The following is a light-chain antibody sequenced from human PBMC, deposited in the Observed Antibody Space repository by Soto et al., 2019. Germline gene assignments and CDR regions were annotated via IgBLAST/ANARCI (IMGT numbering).Light chain of an antibody. CDR2: DAS. CDR3: QQYNNWPRT. Sequence: EIVMTQSPATVSVSPGERATLSCRASQSVDSSLAWYQQKPGQAPRLLIYDASTRATGIPARFSGSGSGTEFTLTISSLQSEDFAVYYCQQYNNWPRTFGQGTKVDIK. V-gene: IGKV3-15*01. CDR1: QSVDSS. J-gene: IGKJ1*01.